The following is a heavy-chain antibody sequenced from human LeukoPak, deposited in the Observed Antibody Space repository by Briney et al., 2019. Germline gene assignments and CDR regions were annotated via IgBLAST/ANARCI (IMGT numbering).Heavy chain of an antibody. CDR2: IYYSGST. CDR3: VRLRSAAFDY. Sequence: SETLSLTCTVSGGSISSSSYYWGWIRQPPGKGLEWIGSIYYSGSTYYNPSLKSRVTISVNTSKNQFSLKLSSVTAADTAVYYCVRLRSAAFDYWGQGTLVTVSS. D-gene: IGHD2-2*01. CDR1: GGSISSSSYY. J-gene: IGHJ4*02. V-gene: IGHV4-39*01.